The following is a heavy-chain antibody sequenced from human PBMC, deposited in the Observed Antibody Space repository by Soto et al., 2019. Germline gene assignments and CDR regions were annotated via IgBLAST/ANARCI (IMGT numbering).Heavy chain of an antibody. D-gene: IGHD6-6*01. Sequence: GGSLRLSCAASGFTFSSYGMHWVRQAPGKGLEWVAVIWYDGSKKYYADSLKGRFTISRDNSKKTLYLQMNSVRAEDTAVYYCAREGGYSSSSYYYYYMDVWGKGTTVTVSS. CDR2: IWYDGSKK. CDR3: AREGGYSSSSYYYYYMDV. J-gene: IGHJ6*03. CDR1: GFTFSSYG. V-gene: IGHV3-33*01.